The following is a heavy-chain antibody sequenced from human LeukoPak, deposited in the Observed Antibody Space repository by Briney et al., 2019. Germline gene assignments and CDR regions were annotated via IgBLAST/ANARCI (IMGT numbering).Heavy chain of an antibody. J-gene: IGHJ5*01. D-gene: IGHD2-21*02. Sequence: GGSLRLSCTASGFTFSSYTMSWVRQAPGRGLEWLATIWPDGSEKRYVDSLRGRVTISRDNVERSLYLQINSLRAEDTAVYYCAKLKGQVTTWDSWGLGIRVTVSS. CDR2: IWPDGSEK. CDR1: GFTFSSYT. CDR3: AKLKGQVTTWDS. V-gene: IGHV3-7*03.